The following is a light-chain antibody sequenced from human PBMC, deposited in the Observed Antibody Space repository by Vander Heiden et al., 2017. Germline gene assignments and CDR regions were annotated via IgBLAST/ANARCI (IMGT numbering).Light chain of an antibody. Sequence: ELVLTQSPVTLSLSPGERATLSCRASQSVNWYLLAWFQQKPGQAPILLIYGASTRASGAPDRFSGSGSGTDFTLTISRLEPEDFAVYYCQYYPYDGPWTFGQGTKVEIK. J-gene: IGKJ1*01. CDR2: GAS. CDR1: QSVNWYL. V-gene: IGKV3-20*01. CDR3: QYYPYDGPWT.